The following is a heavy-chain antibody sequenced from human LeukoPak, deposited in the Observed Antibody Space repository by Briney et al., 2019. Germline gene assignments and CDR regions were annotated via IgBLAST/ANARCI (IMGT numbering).Heavy chain of an antibody. CDR3: ASFQIAVAAFDY. Sequence: PSETLSLTCTVSGGSISSSSYYWSWIRQPPGKGLEWIGEINHSGSTNYNPSLKSRVTISVDTSKNQFSLKLSSVTAADTAVYYCASFQIAVAAFDYWGQGTLVTVSS. J-gene: IGHJ4*02. D-gene: IGHD6-19*01. CDR2: INHSGST. CDR1: GGSISSSSYY. V-gene: IGHV4-39*07.